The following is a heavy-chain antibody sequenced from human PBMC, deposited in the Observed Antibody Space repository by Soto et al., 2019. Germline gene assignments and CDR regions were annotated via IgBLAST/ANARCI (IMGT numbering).Heavy chain of an antibody. CDR2: ISYDGSNK. CDR3: ARAPRITFGGDTHFDY. D-gene: IGHD3-16*01. J-gene: IGHJ4*02. V-gene: IGHV3-30-3*01. Sequence: SLRLSCAASGFTFSSYAMHWVRQAPGKGLEWVAVISYDGSNKYYADSVKGRFTISRDNSKNTLYLQMNSLRAEDTAVYYCARAPRITFGGDTHFDYWGQGTLVTVS. CDR1: GFTFSSYA.